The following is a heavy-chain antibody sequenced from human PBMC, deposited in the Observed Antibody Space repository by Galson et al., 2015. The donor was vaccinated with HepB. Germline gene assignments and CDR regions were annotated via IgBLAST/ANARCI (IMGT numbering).Heavy chain of an antibody. CDR1: GYSFTNYW. CDR3: ARHGKLYSGSHWFDP. D-gene: IGHD3-10*02. J-gene: IGHJ5*02. CDR2: IYPSDSDT. V-gene: IGHV5-51*01. Sequence: QSGAEMKKPGESLKISCKALGYSFTNYWIGWVRQMPGKGLEWMGIIYPSDSDTRYSPSFQGQVTISADKSTNTAYLQWRSLKASDTAMYYCARHGKLYSGSHWFDPWGQGTLVTVSS.